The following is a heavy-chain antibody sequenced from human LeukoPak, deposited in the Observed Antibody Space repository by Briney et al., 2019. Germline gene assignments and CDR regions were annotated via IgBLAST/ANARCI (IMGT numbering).Heavy chain of an antibody. CDR3: ARDGTSTDDY. Sequence: ASVRVSCKTAGYTFSNFGINWVRQAPGQGLEWMGWISGNNDNPNYGQKFQGRFTVTTDSSTSTAYMELRNLRFDDTAVYYCARDGTSTDDYWGQGTLVTVSS. CDR2: ISGNNDNP. D-gene: IGHD2-2*01. CDR1: GYTFSNFG. J-gene: IGHJ4*02. V-gene: IGHV1-18*01.